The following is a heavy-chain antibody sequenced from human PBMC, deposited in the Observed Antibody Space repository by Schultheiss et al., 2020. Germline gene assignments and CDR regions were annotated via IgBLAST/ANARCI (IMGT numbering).Heavy chain of an antibody. CDR1: GFTFSSYA. D-gene: IGHD5-18*01. V-gene: IGHV3-23*01. J-gene: IGHJ6*02. CDR2: ISGSGGST. CDR3: ANPLHTAMVLGLDAYYYGMDV. Sequence: GVLKISCAASGFTFSSYAMSWVRQAPGKGLEWVSAISGSGGSTYYADSVKGRFTISRDNSKNTLYLQMNSLRAEDTAVYYCANPLHTAMVLGLDAYYYGMDVWGQGNTGTVSS.